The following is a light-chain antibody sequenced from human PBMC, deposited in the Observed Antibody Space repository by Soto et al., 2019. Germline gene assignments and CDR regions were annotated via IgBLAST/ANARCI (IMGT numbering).Light chain of an antibody. V-gene: IGLV1-40*01. CDR1: SSNIGAGYD. Sequence: QSVLTQPPSVSGAPGQRVTLSCTGSSSNIGAGYDVHWYQQLPGTAPKLVIYGNSNRPSGVPDRFSGSKSGTSASLAITGLQAEDEADYYCQSYDSSLSGHVFGTGTKVTVL. J-gene: IGLJ1*01. CDR3: QSYDSSLSGHV. CDR2: GNS.